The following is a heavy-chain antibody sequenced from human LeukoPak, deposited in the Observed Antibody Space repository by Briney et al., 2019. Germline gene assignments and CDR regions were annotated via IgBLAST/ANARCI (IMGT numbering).Heavy chain of an antibody. Sequence: ASVKVSCKASGYTFSSYAMNWVRQAPGQGLEWMGWINTYTGNPTYAQGFTGRFVFPLDTSVSTAYLQISSLKAEDTAVYYCARVFAYYYMDVWGKGTTVTVSS. J-gene: IGHJ6*03. V-gene: IGHV7-4-1*02. CDR2: INTYTGNP. CDR1: GYTFSSYA. D-gene: IGHD3-3*01. CDR3: ARVFAYYYMDV.